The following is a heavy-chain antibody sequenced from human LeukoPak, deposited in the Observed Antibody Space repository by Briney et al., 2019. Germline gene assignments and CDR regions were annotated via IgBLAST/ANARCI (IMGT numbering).Heavy chain of an antibody. CDR1: GFTFSSYA. D-gene: IGHD3-9*01. CDR2: IKQDGSEK. Sequence: GGSLRLSCAASGFTFSSYAMSWVRQAPGKGLEWVANIKQDGSEKYYVDSVKGRFTISRDNAKNSLYLQMNSLRAEDTAVYYCAGEELVNAFDIWGQGTMVTVSS. J-gene: IGHJ3*02. V-gene: IGHV3-7*01. CDR3: AGEELVNAFDI.